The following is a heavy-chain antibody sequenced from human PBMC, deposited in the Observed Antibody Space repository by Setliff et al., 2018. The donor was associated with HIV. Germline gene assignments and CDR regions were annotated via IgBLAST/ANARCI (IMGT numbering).Heavy chain of an antibody. CDR2: IYTSGST. CDR3: AREDYYYYGMDV. Sequence: PSETLSLTCTVSGGSISSGSYYWNWIRQPAGKGLEWIGRIYTSGSTNYNPSLKSRVTISVDTSNNQFSLKLSSVTAADTAVYYCAREDYYYYGMDVWGQGTTVTVSS. J-gene: IGHJ6*02. CDR1: GGSISSGSYY. V-gene: IGHV4-61*02.